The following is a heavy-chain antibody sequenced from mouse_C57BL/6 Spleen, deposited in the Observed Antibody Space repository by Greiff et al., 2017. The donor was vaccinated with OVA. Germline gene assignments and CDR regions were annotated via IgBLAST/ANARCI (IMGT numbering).Heavy chain of an antibody. CDR2: ISYDGSN. V-gene: IGHV3-6*01. D-gene: IGHD2-4*01. CDR1: GYSITSGYY. CDR3: ARERIYYDYDAGAMDY. J-gene: IGHJ4*01. Sequence: EVKLVESGPGLVKPSQSLSLTCSVTGYSITSGYYWNWIRQFPGNKLEWMGYISYDGSNNYNPSLKNRISITRDTSKNQFFLKLNSVTTEDTATYYCARERIYYDYDAGAMDYWGQGTSVTVSS.